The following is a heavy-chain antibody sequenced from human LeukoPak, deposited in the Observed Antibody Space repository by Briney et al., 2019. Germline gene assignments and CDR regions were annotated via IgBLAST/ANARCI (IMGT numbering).Heavy chain of an antibody. V-gene: IGHV4-34*01. CDR1: GGSINGYY. Sequence: SETLSLTCAVYGGSINGYYWSWIRQSPEEGLEWIGDINQSGNTNYNPSLKSRVTISADTSNNQFFLNLDSVTDADSVVYYCAKIAARHYFYYMDVWGKGTTVTVSS. CDR2: INQSGNT. J-gene: IGHJ6*03. D-gene: IGHD6-6*01. CDR3: AKIAARHYFYYMDV.